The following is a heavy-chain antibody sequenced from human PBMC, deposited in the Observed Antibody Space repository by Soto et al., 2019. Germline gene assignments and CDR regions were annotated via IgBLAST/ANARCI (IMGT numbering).Heavy chain of an antibody. CDR3: ARGTVTSGRWFGP. D-gene: IGHD4-17*01. V-gene: IGHV1-18*04. Sequence: QGHLVQSGTEVKEPGASVKVSCKASASTFTGYTSNWVRQATGQVLEWMGWISTFNGNTKNAGNFEGRVTMTTNTSTTTAYMELTSLTFDDPDVYFCARGTVTSGRWFGPWGQGTLVSVSS. CDR1: ASTFTGYT. J-gene: IGHJ5*02. CDR2: ISTFNGNT.